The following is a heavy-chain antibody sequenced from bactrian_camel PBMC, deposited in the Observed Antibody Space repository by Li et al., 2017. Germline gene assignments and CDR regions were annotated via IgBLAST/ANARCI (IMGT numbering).Heavy chain of an antibody. D-gene: IGHD5*01. V-gene: IGHV3S54*01. CDR3: AAPRARCLGWSTFFGY. CDR1: GSSPANTAF. J-gene: IGHJ6*01. Sequence: HVQLVESGGGSIQAGGSLRLSCAVSGSSPANTAFVGWFRQAPGKQREGVAAIYTYTGGGSSTYYADSVKGRFTISQDNAKNTVYLEMNSLKPEDTATYYCAAPRARCLGWSTFFGYLGQGTQVTVS. CDR2: IYTYTGGGSST.